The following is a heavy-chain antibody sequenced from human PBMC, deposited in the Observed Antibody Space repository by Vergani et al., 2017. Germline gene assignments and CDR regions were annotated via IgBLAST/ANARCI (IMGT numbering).Heavy chain of an antibody. D-gene: IGHD6-13*01. J-gene: IGHJ5*02. Sequence: VQLVESGGGVVQPGRSLRLSCAASGFTFSSYAMHWVRQAPGKGLEWVSYISSSSSYTNYADSVKGRFTISRDNAKNSLYLQMNSLRAEDTAVYYCAREGSSWYVNWFDPWGQGTLVTVSS. V-gene: IGHV3-21*05. CDR2: ISSSSSYT. CDR1: GFTFSSYA. CDR3: AREGSSWYVNWFDP.